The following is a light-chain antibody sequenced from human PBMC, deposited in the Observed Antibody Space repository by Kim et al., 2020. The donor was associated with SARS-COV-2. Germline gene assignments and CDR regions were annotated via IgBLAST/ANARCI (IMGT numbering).Light chain of an antibody. CDR1: QSLVYSDGNSY. J-gene: IGKJ3*01. Sequence: QPASTTCRSSQSLVYSDGNSYFSWFQQRPGQSPRRLIYKVSNRDSGVPDRFSGSGSDSDFTLRISRVEAEDVGVYYCMQGTHSFTFGPGTKVDIK. V-gene: IGKV2-30*01. CDR3: MQGTHSFT. CDR2: KVS.